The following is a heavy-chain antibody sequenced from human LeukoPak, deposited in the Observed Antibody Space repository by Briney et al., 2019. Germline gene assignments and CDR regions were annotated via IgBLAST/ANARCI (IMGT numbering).Heavy chain of an antibody. D-gene: IGHD1-1*01. Sequence: GGSLRLSCAASGFTFGSYSMNWVRQVPGKGLEWVSHISSSSGTKNFADSVKGRFSISRDNAKNSVFLQMNSLRDDDTGVYYCARESNWNFDYWGQGTLVAVSS. CDR2: ISSSSGTK. CDR1: GFTFGSYS. CDR3: ARESNWNFDY. V-gene: IGHV3-48*02. J-gene: IGHJ4*02.